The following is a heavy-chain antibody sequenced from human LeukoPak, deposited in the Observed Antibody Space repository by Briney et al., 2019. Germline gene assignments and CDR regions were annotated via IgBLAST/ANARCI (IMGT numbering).Heavy chain of an antibody. J-gene: IGHJ4*02. CDR2: ISSSSSYI. CDR3: ARERYDSSGYYVY. CDR1: GFTFSSYS. D-gene: IGHD3-22*01. Sequence: GGSLRLSCAASGFTFSSYSMNWVRQAPGKGLEWVSSISSSSSYIYYADSVKGRFTISRDNAKNSLYLQMNSLRAEDTAVYYRARERYDSSGYYVYWGQGTLVTVSS. V-gene: IGHV3-21*01.